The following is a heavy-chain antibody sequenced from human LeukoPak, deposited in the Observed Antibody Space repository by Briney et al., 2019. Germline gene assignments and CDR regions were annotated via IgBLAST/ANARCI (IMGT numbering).Heavy chain of an antibody. CDR1: GFTFSSYG. D-gene: IGHD1-1*01. V-gene: IGHV3-33*01. Sequence: HPGGSLRLSCAASGFTFSSYGMHWVRQAPSKGLEWVAVIWYDGSNKYYADSVKGRFTISRDNSKNTLYLQMNSLRAEDTAVYYCARDSPGYPTAEAGQGTFDYWGQGTLVTVSS. CDR3: ARDSPGYPTAEAGQGTFDY. CDR2: IWYDGSNK. J-gene: IGHJ4*02.